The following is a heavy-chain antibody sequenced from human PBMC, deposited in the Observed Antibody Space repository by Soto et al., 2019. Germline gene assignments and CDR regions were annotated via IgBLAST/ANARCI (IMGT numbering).Heavy chain of an antibody. CDR3: ARGEWEYDVWSGYYN. CDR2: INHSGST. V-gene: IGHV4-34*01. CDR1: GGSFSGYY. J-gene: IGHJ4*02. D-gene: IGHD3-3*01. Sequence: WETLSLTCAVYGGSFSGYYWSWIRQPPGKGLEWIGEINHSGSTNYNPSLKSRVTISVDTSKNHFSLKLSSVTAADTAVYYCARGEWEYDVWSGYYNWGQGTLVTVSS.